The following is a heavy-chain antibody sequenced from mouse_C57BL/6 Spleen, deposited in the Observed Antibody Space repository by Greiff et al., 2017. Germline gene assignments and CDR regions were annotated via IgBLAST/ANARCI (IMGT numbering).Heavy chain of an antibody. Sequence: EVQLQQSGPELVKPGASVKISCKASGYTFTDYYMNWVKQSHGKSLEWIGDINPNNGGTSYNQKFKGKATLTVDKSSSTAYMELRSLTSEDSAVYCCARERENYYGSSYRCVDVWGTGTRVTVSS. CDR2: INPNNGGT. D-gene: IGHD1-1*01. V-gene: IGHV1-26*01. J-gene: IGHJ1*03. CDR1: GYTFTDYY. CDR3: ARERENYYGSSYRCVDV.